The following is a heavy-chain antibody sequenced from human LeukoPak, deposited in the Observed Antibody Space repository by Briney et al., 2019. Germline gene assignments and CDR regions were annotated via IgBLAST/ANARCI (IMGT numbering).Heavy chain of an antibody. J-gene: IGHJ4*02. CDR1: GGSISSYYW. CDR3: AHLAPYGSGTPND. V-gene: IGHV2-5*08. CDR2: IYWDDDK. D-gene: IGHD3-10*01. Sequence: TLSLTCTVSGGSISSYYWSWIRQPPGKALEWLALIYWDDDKRYSPSLKSRLTITKDTSKNQVVLTMTNMDPVDTATYYCAHLAPYGSGTPNDWGQGTLVTVSS.